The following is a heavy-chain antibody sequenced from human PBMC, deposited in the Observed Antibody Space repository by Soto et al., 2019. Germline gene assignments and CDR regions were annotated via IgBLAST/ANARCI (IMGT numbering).Heavy chain of an antibody. CDR3: ARCVNWNYASDY. CDR2: VDDSGNT. V-gene: IGHV4-59*02. CDR1: GGSVNHYY. J-gene: IGHJ4*02. Sequence: SETLSLTCSVAGGSVNHYYWSWIRQPPGKGLEWVGFVDDSGNTKYNPSLKSRLSMSMDTSRNQFSLTLTAVTAADTAVYHCARCVNWNYASDYWGQGTLVTVSS. D-gene: IGHD1-7*01.